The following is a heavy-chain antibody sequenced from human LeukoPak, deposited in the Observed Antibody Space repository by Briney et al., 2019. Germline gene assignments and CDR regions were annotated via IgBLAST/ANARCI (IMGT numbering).Heavy chain of an antibody. D-gene: IGHD3-10*01. CDR2: ISSSSSTI. V-gene: IGHV3-48*04. CDR3: ARDSTHYYGSGSCFDY. CDR1: GFTFSSYS. Sequence: GGSLRLSCAASGFTFSSYSMNWVRQAPGKGLEWVSYISSSSSTIYYADSVKGRFTISRDNAKNSLYLQMNSLRAEDTAVYYCARDSTHYYGSGSCFDYWGQGTLVTVSS. J-gene: IGHJ4*02.